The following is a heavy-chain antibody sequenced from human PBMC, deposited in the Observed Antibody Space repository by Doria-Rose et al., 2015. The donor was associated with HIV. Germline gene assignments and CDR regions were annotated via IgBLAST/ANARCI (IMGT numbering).Heavy chain of an antibody. V-gene: IGHV2-26*01. CDR2: IFPDDDR. Sequence: SGPVLVKPTETLTLTCTVSGVSLSSPGMGVSWIRQPPGKALEWLANIFPDDDRYYKTSLKSRLTISRCTSKSQVVLTMTDMDPVDTATYYCARIKSSRWYHKYYFDFWGQGTLVIVSA. D-gene: IGHD6-13*01. CDR1: GVSLSSPGMG. CDR3: ARIKSSRWYHKYYFDF. J-gene: IGHJ4*02.